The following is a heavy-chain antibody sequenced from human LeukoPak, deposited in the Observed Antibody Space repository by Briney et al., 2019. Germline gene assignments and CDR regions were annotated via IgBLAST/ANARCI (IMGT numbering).Heavy chain of an antibody. V-gene: IGHV3-33*01. J-gene: IGHJ6*02. CDR3: ARDTDIVVVPAASSSAYYYGMDV. D-gene: IGHD2-2*01. Sequence: GGSLRLSCAASGFTFSSYGMHWVRQAPGKGLEWVAVIWYDGSNKYYADSVKGRFTISRDNSKSTLYLQMNSLRAEDTAVYYCARDTDIVVVPAASSSAYYYGMDVWGQGTTVTVSS. CDR2: IWYDGSNK. CDR1: GFTFSSYG.